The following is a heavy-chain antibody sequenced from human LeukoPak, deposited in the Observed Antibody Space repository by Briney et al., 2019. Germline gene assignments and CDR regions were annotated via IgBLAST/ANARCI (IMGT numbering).Heavy chain of an antibody. V-gene: IGHV4-30-4*01. D-gene: IGHD6-19*01. Sequence: SQTLSLTCTVSGGSSSSGDYYGSWIRQPPGKGLGWIGYIYYRGSTYYNPSLKSRVTISVDTSKNQFSLKLSSVTAADTAVYYCARDLYSSGWGYFDYWGQGTLVTVSS. CDR2: IYYRGST. CDR3: ARDLYSSGWGYFDY. J-gene: IGHJ4*02. CDR1: GGSSSSGDYY.